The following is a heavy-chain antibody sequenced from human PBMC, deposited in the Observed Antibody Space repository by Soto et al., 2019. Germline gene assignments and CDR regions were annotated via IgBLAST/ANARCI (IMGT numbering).Heavy chain of an antibody. V-gene: IGHV4-59*11. J-gene: IGHJ4*02. CDR1: EGYSRNLG. Sequence: LSDPYSVSEGYSRNLGGRWIMQKQGKGLEWIGYIYYSGSTNYNPSLKSRVTISVDRSKNQFSLKLSSVTAADTAVYYCARVRTGRGDYFAYWGQGTLVTGSS. CDR3: ARVRTGRGDYFAY. CDR2: IYYSGST. D-gene: IGHD3-16*01.